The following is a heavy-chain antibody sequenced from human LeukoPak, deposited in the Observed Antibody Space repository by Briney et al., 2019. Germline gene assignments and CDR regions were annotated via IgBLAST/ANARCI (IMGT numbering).Heavy chain of an antibody. J-gene: IGHJ4*02. CDR2: ISSSSSYI. Sequence: GGSLRLSCAASGFTFSSYSMNWVRQAPGKGLEWVSSISSSSSYIYYADSVKGRFTISRDNAKNSLYLQMNSLRAEDTAVYYCARATSNSPGVDYWGQGTLVTVSS. V-gene: IGHV3-21*01. D-gene: IGHD4-11*01. CDR3: ARATSNSPGVDY. CDR1: GFTFSSYS.